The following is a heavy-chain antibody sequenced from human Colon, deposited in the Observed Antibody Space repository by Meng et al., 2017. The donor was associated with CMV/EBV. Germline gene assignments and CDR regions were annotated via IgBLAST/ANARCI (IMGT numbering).Heavy chain of an antibody. J-gene: IGHJ6*02. CDR3: AKDQHGIDYYYSYGMDV. CDR2: IWYDASNA. D-gene: IGHD1-14*01. CDR1: GFTFNTYG. V-gene: IGHV3-33*06. Sequence: GESLKISCAASGFTFNTYGMNWVRQAPGKGLEWVAVIWYDASNAYYSDSVKGRFSISRDNSKNSLYLQMNSLRAEDTAVYYCAKDQHGIDYYYSYGMDVWGQGTTVTVSS.